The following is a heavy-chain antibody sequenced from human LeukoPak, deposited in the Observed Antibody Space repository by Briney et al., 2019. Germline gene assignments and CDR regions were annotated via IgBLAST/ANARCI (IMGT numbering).Heavy chain of an antibody. Sequence: PSETLSLTCTVSGGSISSYYWSWIRQPPGKGLEWIGYIYYSGSTNYNPSLKSRVTISVDTSKNQFSLKLSSVTAADTAVYYCARGGYDFWSGYYPFDYWGQRTLVTVSS. CDR3: ARGGYDFWSGYYPFDY. V-gene: IGHV4-59*01. J-gene: IGHJ4*02. CDR1: GGSISSYY. CDR2: IYYSGST. D-gene: IGHD3-3*01.